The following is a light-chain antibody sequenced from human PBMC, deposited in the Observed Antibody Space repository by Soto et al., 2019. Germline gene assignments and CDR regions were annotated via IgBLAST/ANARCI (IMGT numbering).Light chain of an antibody. V-gene: IGKV3-20*01. J-gene: IGKJ1*01. Sequence: GERATLSCRASQSLSSSYLAXYQXKXGXXXRXXXYGASSRATGIPDRFSGSGSGTDFTLTISRLEPEDFAVYYCQQYGSTPRTFGQGNKVEIK. CDR2: GAS. CDR3: QQYGSTPRT. CDR1: QSLSSSY.